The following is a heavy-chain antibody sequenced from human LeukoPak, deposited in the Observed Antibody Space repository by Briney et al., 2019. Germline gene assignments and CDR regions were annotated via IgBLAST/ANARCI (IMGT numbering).Heavy chain of an antibody. D-gene: IGHD2-15*01. CDR2: TIPIFGTA. Sequence: ASVKVSCKASGGTFSSYAISWVRQAPGQGLEWMGGTIPIFGTANYAQKFQGRVTITADESTSTAYMELSSLRSEDTAVYYCARERGYCSGGSCYSLDYWGQGTLVTVSS. CDR3: ARERGYCSGGSCYSLDY. V-gene: IGHV1-69*13. CDR1: GGTFSSYA. J-gene: IGHJ4*02.